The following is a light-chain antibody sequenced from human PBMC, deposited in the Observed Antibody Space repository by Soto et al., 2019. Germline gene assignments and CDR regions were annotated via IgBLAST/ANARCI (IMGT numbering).Light chain of an antibody. V-gene: IGKV1-13*02. CDR3: QQFNSYLFT. Sequence: AIQLTQSPYSLSASVGDRVTITCRASQGISSALAWYQQKPGKAPKLLIYDASSLESGVPSRFSGSGSGTEFTLTISSRQPEDFATYCCQQFNSYLFTFGPGTKVDIK. CDR1: QGISSA. J-gene: IGKJ3*01. CDR2: DAS.